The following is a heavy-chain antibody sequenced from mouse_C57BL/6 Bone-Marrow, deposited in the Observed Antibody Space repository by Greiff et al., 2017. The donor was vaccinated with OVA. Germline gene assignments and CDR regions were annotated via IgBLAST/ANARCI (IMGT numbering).Heavy chain of an antibody. CDR3: ARGDYSNLGYFDV. V-gene: IGHV5-9*01. CDR1: GFTFSSYT. D-gene: IGHD2-5*01. J-gene: IGHJ1*03. CDR2: ISGGGGKT. Sequence: DVHLVESGGGLVKPGGSLKLSCAASGFTFSSYTMSWVRQTPEKRLEWVATISGGGGKTYYPDSVKGRFTISRDNAKNTLYLQMSSLRSEDTALYYCARGDYSNLGYFDVWGTGTTVTVSS.